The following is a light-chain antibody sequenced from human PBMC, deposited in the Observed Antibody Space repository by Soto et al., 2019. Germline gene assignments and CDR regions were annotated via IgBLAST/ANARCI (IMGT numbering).Light chain of an antibody. CDR3: QQRSNWPRT. CDR2: DAS. CDR1: QSVRSY. J-gene: IGKJ1*01. V-gene: IGKV3-11*01. Sequence: EIVLTQSPATLSLSPGERATLSCRASQSVRSYLAWYQQKPGQAPRLLIYDASNRVIGIPARFSGSGSGTDFTLTISSLEPEDFAVYDCQQRSNWPRTFGQGTKVEIK.